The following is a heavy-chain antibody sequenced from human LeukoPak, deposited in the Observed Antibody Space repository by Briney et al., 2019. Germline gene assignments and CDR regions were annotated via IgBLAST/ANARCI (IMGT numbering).Heavy chain of an antibody. CDR3: TRSRPGSLFDY. Sequence: GGSLRLSCTASGFTFGDYAMSWFRQAPGKGLEWVGFIRSKAFGGTTQYAASVKGRFTISRDDSKSIVYLQMNSLKTGDTAVYYCTRSRPGSLFDYWGQGTLVTVSS. CDR2: IRSKAFGGTT. J-gene: IGHJ4*02. CDR1: GFTFGDYA. V-gene: IGHV3-49*03. D-gene: IGHD1-26*01.